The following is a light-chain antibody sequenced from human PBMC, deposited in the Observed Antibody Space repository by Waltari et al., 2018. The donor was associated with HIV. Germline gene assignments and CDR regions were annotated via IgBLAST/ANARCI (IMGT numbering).Light chain of an antibody. Sequence: EIVMTQSPATLSVSPGERATLPCRASQSVSSNLAWYQQKPGQAPRLLIYSSSTRATGIPARFSGSGSGTEFTLTISSLQSEDFAVYYCQQYNNWPPWTFGQGTKVEI. CDR3: QQYNNWPPWT. V-gene: IGKV3-15*01. CDR1: QSVSSN. J-gene: IGKJ1*01. CDR2: SSS.